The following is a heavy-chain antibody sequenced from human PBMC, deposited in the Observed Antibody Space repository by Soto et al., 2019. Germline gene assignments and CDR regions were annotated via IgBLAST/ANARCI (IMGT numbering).Heavy chain of an antibody. CDR3: ARSITIFGVVIISDYYYYYGMDV. CDR2: IIPIFGTA. J-gene: IGHJ6*02. Sequence: QVQLVQSGAEVKKPGSSVKVSCKASGGTFSSYAISWVRQAPGQGLEWMGGIIPIFGTANYAQKFQGRVTIHADESTSTAYMELSSLRSEDTAVYYCARSITIFGVVIISDYYYYYGMDVWGQGTTVTVSS. CDR1: GGTFSSYA. V-gene: IGHV1-69*01. D-gene: IGHD3-3*01.